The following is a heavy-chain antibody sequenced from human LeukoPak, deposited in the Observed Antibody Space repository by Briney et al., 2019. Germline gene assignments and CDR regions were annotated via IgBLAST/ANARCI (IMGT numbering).Heavy chain of an antibody. CDR3: ARGGRITMIVVAARAFDI. Sequence: PSETLSLTCAVYGGSFSGYYWSWIRQPPGKGLEWIGEINHSGSTNYNPSLKSRVTISVDTSKNQFSLKLSSVTAADTAVYYCARGGRITMIVVAARAFDIWGQGTMVTVSS. CDR1: GGSFSGYY. D-gene: IGHD3-22*01. J-gene: IGHJ3*02. CDR2: INHSGST. V-gene: IGHV4-34*01.